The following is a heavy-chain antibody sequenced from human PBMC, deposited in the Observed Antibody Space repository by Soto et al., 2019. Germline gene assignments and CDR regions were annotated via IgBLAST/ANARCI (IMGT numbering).Heavy chain of an antibody. J-gene: IGHJ6*02. Sequence: ASVKVSCKASGGTFSSYAISWVRQAPGQGLEWMGGIIPIFGTANYAQKFQGRVTITADESTSTAYMELSSLRSEDTALYYCARSDFGVVIIPYYYGMDVWGQGTTVTVS. CDR3: ARSDFGVVIIPYYYGMDV. CDR1: GGTFSSYA. D-gene: IGHD3-3*01. CDR2: IIPIFGTA. V-gene: IGHV1-69*13.